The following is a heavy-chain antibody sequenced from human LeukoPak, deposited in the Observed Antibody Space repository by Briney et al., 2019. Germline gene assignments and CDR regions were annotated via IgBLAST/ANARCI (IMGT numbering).Heavy chain of an antibody. CDR1: GFTFSSCA. Sequence: GGSQRLSCSASGFTFSSCAMHWVRQAPGKGLEWVSYISSSGSTKYYADSVKGRFTISRDNAKNSLYLQMNSLRAEDTAVYYCARDERIAVAGTGYWGQGTLVTVSS. D-gene: IGHD6-19*01. J-gene: IGHJ4*02. V-gene: IGHV3-48*03. CDR2: ISSSGSTK. CDR3: ARDERIAVAGTGY.